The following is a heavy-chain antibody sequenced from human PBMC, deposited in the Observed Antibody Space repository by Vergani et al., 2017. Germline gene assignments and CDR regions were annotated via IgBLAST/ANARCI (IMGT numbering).Heavy chain of an antibody. CDR3: ARDDVGYCTNGVCYDY. CDR1: GFTFDDYA. Sequence: EVQLVESGGGLVQPGRSLRLSCAASGFTFDDYAMHWVRQAPGKGLEWVSGISWNSGSIGYADSVKGRFTISRDNAKNSLYLQMNSLRAEDTAVYYCARDDVGYCTNGVCYDYWGQGTLVTVSS. CDR2: ISWNSGSI. J-gene: IGHJ4*02. V-gene: IGHV3-9*01. D-gene: IGHD2-8*01.